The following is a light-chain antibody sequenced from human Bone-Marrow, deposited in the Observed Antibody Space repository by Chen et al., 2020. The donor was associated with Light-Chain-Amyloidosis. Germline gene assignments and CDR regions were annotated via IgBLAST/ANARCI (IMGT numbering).Light chain of an antibody. Sequence: SYVLTQPSSVSVAPGQTATIACGGNNIGSTSVHWYQQTPGQAPLLVVYDDSDRPSGIPERLSGSNSGTTATLTISRVEAGDEADYYCQVCDGSSDRPVFGGGTKLTVL. J-gene: IGLJ3*02. V-gene: IGLV3-21*02. CDR2: DDS. CDR3: QVCDGSSDRPV. CDR1: NIGSTS.